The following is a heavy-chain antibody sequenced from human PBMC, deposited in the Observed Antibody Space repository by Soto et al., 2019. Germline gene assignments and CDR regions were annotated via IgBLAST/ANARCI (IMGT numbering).Heavy chain of an antibody. V-gene: IGHV1-69*13. CDR2: IIPIFGTA. CDR3: ARDESSGYYTHYYYYGMDV. J-gene: IGHJ6*04. D-gene: IGHD3-22*01. CDR1: GGTFSSYA. Sequence: SVKVSCKASGGTFSSYAISWVRQAPGQGLEWMGGIIPIFGTANYAQKFQGRVTITADESTSTAYMGLSSLRSEDTAVYYCARDESSGYYTHYYYYGMDVWGKGTTVTVS.